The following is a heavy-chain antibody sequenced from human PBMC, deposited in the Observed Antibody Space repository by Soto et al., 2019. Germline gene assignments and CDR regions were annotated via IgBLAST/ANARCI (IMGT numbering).Heavy chain of an antibody. Sequence: QVQLVQSGAEVKKPGSPVKVSCKASEGPFSSYAIAWVRQAPGQGLEWMGGIIPLFGTANYAQKFQGRVTITADESTSTAYMELSSLRSEDTAVYYCTRDSGVGPTVVNHGYWGQGTLVTVSS. V-gene: IGHV1-69*12. CDR1: EGPFSSYA. CDR2: IIPLFGTA. J-gene: IGHJ4*02. CDR3: TRDSGVGPTVVNHGY. D-gene: IGHD4-17*01.